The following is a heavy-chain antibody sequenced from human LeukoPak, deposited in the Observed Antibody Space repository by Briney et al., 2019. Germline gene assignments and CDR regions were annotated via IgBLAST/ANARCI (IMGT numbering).Heavy chain of an antibody. J-gene: IGHJ4*02. CDR3: ARYYIEGRCFDY. V-gene: IGHV1-18*01. Sequence: GASVKGSCKASGYTFTSYGGSWVRQAPGQGREWRGWISAYDGNTNYAQKLQGRVTMTTDTSTSTAYMELRSLRSDDTAMYSCARYYIEGRCFDYWGQGTLVTVSS. D-gene: IGHD3-10*01. CDR2: ISAYDGNT. CDR1: GYTFTSYG.